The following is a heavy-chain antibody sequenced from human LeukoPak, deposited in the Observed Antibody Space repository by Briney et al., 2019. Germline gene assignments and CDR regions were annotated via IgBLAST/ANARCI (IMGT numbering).Heavy chain of an antibody. D-gene: IGHD1-26*01. J-gene: IGHJ4*02. CDR1: GFTFSTYT. V-gene: IGHV3-21*01. Sequence: GGSLRLSCAASGFTFSTYTMNWVRQAPGKGLEWVSSITGSSSFIYYADSVKGRFTTSRDNAKNSLYLQMNSLRAEDTAVYYCAKDARGSYDYWGQGTLVTVSS. CDR2: ITGSSSFI. CDR3: AKDARGSYDY.